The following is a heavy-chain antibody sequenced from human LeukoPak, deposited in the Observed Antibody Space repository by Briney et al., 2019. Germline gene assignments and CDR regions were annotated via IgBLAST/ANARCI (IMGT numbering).Heavy chain of an antibody. CDR2: IYYSGST. CDR1: GGSISSVGYY. Sequence: SQTLSLTCTVSGGSISSVGYYWSWIRQHPGKGLEWIGYIYYSGSTYYNPSLKSRVTISVDTSKNQFSLKLSSVTAADTAVYYCARDPDYYDSSGYSRQPDAFDIWGQGTMVTVSS. J-gene: IGHJ3*02. CDR3: ARDPDYYDSSGYSRQPDAFDI. V-gene: IGHV4-31*03. D-gene: IGHD3-22*01.